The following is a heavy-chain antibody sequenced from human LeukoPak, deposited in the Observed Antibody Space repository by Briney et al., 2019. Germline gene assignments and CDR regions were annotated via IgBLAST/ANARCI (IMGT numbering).Heavy chain of an antibody. CDR3: ANLRGSGSSYFDS. CDR1: GFTFSTYV. CDR2: ISASGIGT. V-gene: IGHV3-23*01. Sequence: GGSLRLSCAASGFTFSTYVMSWVRQAPGKGLEWVSTISASGIGTYYADSVKGRFTVSRDNSKNTLYLEMNSLRAEDTAVYFCANLRGSGSSYFDSWGQGTLVTVSS. J-gene: IGHJ4*02. D-gene: IGHD3-10*01.